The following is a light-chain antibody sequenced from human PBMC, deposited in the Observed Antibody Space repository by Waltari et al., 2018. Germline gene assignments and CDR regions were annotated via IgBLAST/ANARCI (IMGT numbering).Light chain of an antibody. V-gene: IGKV3-11*01. J-gene: IGKJ4*01. Sequence: ETVLTQSPATLSLSPGERATLSCRASEDVSIYLAWYQQKPGQAPRLLIYAASNRATGIPTRFSGSGSGTDFTLTISSLEPEDFALYYCQQRRNWPPLTFGGGTKVE. CDR2: AAS. CDR3: QQRRNWPPLT. CDR1: EDVSIY.